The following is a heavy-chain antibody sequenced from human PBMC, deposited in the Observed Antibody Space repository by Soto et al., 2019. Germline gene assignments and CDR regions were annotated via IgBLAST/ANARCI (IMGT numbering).Heavy chain of an antibody. D-gene: IGHD2-21*02. Sequence: QVQLVQSGAEEKKPGASVKVSCKASGYTFTSYAMHWVRQAPGQRLEWMGWINAGNGNTKYSQKFQGRVTITRDTSASTAYMELSSPRCEDTAVYYCTRSMVVVTALDYWGEGTLVTVSS. J-gene: IGHJ4*02. CDR3: TRSMVVVTALDY. V-gene: IGHV1-3*05. CDR2: INAGNGNT. CDR1: GYTFTSYA.